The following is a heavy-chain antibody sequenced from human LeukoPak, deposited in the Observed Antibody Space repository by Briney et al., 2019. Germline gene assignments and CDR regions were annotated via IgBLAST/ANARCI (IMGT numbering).Heavy chain of an antibody. D-gene: IGHD2-2*01. J-gene: IGHJ5*02. CDR2: INHSGST. CDR1: GGSFSGYY. V-gene: IGHV4-34*01. CDR3: ARQRGYCSSTCCYNWFDP. Sequence: SETLSLTCAVYGGSFSGYYWSWIRQPPGKGLEWIGEINHSGSTNYNPSLKSRVTISVDTSKNQFSLKLSSVTAADTAVYYCARQRGYCSSTCCYNWFDPWGQGTLVTVSS.